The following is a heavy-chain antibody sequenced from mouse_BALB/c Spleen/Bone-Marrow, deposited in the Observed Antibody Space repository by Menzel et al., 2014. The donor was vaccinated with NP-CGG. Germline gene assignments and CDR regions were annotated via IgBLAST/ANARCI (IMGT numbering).Heavy chain of an antibody. CDR1: GFTFSSFG. V-gene: IGHV5-17*02. Sequence: EVKLQESGGGLVQPGGSRKLSCAASGFTFSSFGMHWVRQAPEKGLEWVAYISSGSSTIYYADTVKGRFTISRDNPKITLFLQMTSLRSEDTAMYYCASLTYYAMDYWGQGTSVTVSS. CDR3: ASLTYYAMDY. J-gene: IGHJ4*01. CDR2: ISSGSSTI.